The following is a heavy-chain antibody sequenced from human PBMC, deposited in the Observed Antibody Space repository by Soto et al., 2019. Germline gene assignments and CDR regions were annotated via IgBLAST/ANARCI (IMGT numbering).Heavy chain of an antibody. V-gene: IGHV1-3*01. CDR2: INAGNGNT. Sequence: SVKVSCKASGYTFTSYAMHWVRQAPGQRLEWMGWINAGNGNTKYSQKFQGRVTITRDTSASTAYMELSSLRSEDTAVYYCATSRFLEWFPDYWGQGTLVTVSS. CDR3: ATSRFLEWFPDY. D-gene: IGHD3-3*01. J-gene: IGHJ4*02. CDR1: GYTFTSYA.